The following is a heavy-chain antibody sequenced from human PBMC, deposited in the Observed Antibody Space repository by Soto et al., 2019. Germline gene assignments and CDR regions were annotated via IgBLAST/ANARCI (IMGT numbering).Heavy chain of an antibody. Sequence: SETLSLTCTVSGGSISSSSYYWGWIRQPPGKGLEWIGYIYYSGSTNYNPSLKSRVTISVDTSKNQFSLKLSSVTAADTAVYYCARRIRGYNYDYWGQGTLVTVSS. D-gene: IGHD5-12*01. J-gene: IGHJ4*02. V-gene: IGHV4-61*05. CDR1: GGSISSSSYY. CDR2: IYYSGST. CDR3: ARRIRGYNYDY.